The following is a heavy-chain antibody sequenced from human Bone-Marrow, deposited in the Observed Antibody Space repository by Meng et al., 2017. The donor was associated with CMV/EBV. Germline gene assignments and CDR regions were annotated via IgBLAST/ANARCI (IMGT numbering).Heavy chain of an antibody. CDR1: GCTFSSYA. V-gene: IGHV3-33*06. D-gene: IGHD2/OR15-2a*01. J-gene: IGHJ6*01. CDR3: AKQAIAGGYFYYGMDV. CDR2: IWYDGSNK. Sequence: GESLKISCAASGCTFSSYAMHWVRQAPGKGLEWVAVIWYDGSNKYYADSVKGRFTISRDNSKNTLYLQMNSLKAEATAVYYCAKQAIAGGYFYYGMDVWGQGTTVTFSS.